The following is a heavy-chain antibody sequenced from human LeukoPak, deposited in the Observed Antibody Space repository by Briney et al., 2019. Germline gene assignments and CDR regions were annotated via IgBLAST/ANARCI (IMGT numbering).Heavy chain of an antibody. CDR3: ARRTDRSFWYLDY. Sequence: GESLKISCKGSGYSFTSYWIGWVCQMPGRGLEWMGIIYPGDSDTRYSPSFQGQVTISADKSISTAYLQWTSLKASDTAMYYCARRTDRSFWYLDYWGQGTLVTVSS. CDR1: GYSFTSYW. CDR2: IYPGDSDT. J-gene: IGHJ4*02. V-gene: IGHV5-51*01.